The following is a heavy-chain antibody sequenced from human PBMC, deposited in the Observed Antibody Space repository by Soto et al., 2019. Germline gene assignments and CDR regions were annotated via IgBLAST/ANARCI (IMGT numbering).Heavy chain of an antibody. CDR1: GFTFGTFA. CDR3: AKDRPTTSSSKMDV. Sequence: GSLRLSCAASGFTFGTFAMSWVRQAPGKGLEWVSTISGGGDGTYYADSVKGRFTISRDNSKNTMYLQMDSLRAEDTAVYYCAKDRPTTSSSKMDVWGKGTTVTVSS. V-gene: IGHV3-23*01. CDR2: ISGGGDGT. J-gene: IGHJ6*04. D-gene: IGHD6-6*01.